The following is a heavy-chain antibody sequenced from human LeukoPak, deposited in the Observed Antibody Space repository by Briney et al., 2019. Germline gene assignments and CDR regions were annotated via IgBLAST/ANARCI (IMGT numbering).Heavy chain of an antibody. Sequence: PGGSLRLSCAASGFTFSSYAMNWVRQAPGKGLEWISSITSDSSNIFYANSVRGRFTISRDNANNALHLQMNSLRAEDTAVYYCARVFWETVNTGYYSDFWGPGTLVTVSS. J-gene: IGHJ4*02. CDR2: ITSDSSNI. D-gene: IGHD3-22*01. V-gene: IGHV3-21*01. CDR3: ARVFWETVNTGYYSDF. CDR1: GFTFSSYA.